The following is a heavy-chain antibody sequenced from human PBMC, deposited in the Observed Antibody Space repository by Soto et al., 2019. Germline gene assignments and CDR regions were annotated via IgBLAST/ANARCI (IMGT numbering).Heavy chain of an antibody. CDR3: DRGYSYGRNWESDALDI. D-gene: IGHD5-18*01. CDR1: GFSFSIYA. Sequence: QVQLVESGGGVVQPGRSLRLSCAASGFSFSIYAMHWVRQAPGKGLEWVAVISYHGSTEYYGDSVKGRFTISRDNSKNTLYLQMYCLRPEDTAIYYCDRGYSYGRNWESDALDIWGQGAMVTVSS. J-gene: IGHJ3*02. V-gene: IGHV3-30-3*01. CDR2: ISYHGSTE.